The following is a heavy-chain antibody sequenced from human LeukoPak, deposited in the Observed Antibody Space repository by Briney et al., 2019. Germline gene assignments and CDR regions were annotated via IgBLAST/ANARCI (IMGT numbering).Heavy chain of an antibody. CDR2: INPNTGGT. CDR1: GYTFSGYY. Sequence: ASVKVSCKASGYTFSGYYMHWVRQAPGQGLEWMGWINPNTGGTNYAQKFRGRVTMTRDTSISTTYMELSRLRSDDTAVYYCAREGPTDPYSGVDYYYMDVWGKGTTVTVSS. V-gene: IGHV1-2*02. CDR3: AREGPTDPYSGVDYYYMDV. J-gene: IGHJ6*03. D-gene: IGHD1-26*01.